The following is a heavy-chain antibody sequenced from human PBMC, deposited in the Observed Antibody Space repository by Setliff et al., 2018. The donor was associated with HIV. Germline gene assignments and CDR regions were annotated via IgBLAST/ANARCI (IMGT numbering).Heavy chain of an antibody. CDR2: VSSSGST. D-gene: IGHD3-3*01. V-gene: IGHV4-61*09. CDR1: GGSINNGVSY. Sequence: PSETLSLTCTVSGGSINNGVSYWSWIRQSAEKGLEWIGHVSSSGSTTYNPSLKSRVTISVDVSKNQFSLMLDSVTAADAALYFCARDVMEWFGSYFDHWGQGALV. CDR3: ARDVMEWFGSYFDH. J-gene: IGHJ4*02.